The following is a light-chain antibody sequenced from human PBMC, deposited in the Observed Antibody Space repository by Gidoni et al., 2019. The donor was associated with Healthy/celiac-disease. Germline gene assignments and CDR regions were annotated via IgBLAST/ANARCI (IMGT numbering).Light chain of an antibody. CDR3: RQRSNWLCS. V-gene: IGKV3-11*01. J-gene: IGKJ2*04. CDR2: DAS. Sequence: EIVLTQSPATLSLSPGERATLSCRASQSVSSYLAWYQQKPGQAPRLLIYDASNRATGIPARFSGSGSGTDFTLTISSLEPEDFAVYYCRQRSNWLCSFGQGTKLEIK. CDR1: QSVSSY.